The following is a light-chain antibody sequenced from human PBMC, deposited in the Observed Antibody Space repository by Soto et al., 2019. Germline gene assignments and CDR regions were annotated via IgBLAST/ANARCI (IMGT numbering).Light chain of an antibody. J-gene: IGKJ3*01. CDR3: HQYYSFPLT. Sequence: DVQMIQSPSSLSASVGDRVSITCRSSQDISNYLAWFQQKPGKAPKSLIFAASSLQSGVQRRISGSVSRTEFTLTITGLLPEDFAPYYCHQYYSFPLTSGPGTRVDI. CDR1: QDISNY. V-gene: IGKV1-16*01. CDR2: AAS.